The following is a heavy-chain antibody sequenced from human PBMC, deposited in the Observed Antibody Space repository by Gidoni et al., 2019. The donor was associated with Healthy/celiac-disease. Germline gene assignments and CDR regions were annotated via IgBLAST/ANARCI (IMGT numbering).Heavy chain of an antibody. CDR1: GGSFSGYY. J-gene: IGHJ4*02. CDR3: ARGHSWSRWVDY. CDR2: INHSGST. D-gene: IGHD6-13*01. V-gene: IGHV4-34*01. Sequence: QVQLQQWGAGLLKPSENLSLTCAVYGGSFSGYYWSWIRQPPGKGLEWIGEINHSGSTNYNPSLKSRVTISVDTSKNQFSLKLSSVTAADTAVYYCARGHSWSRWVDYWGQGTLVTVSS.